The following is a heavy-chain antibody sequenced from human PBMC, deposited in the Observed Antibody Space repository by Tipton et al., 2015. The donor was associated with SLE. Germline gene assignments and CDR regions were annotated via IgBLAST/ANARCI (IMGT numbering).Heavy chain of an antibody. Sequence: GSLRLSCAASGFTFSDYYMSWFRQAPGKGLEWVSYITSSGSTIYYADSVKGRLTISRDNAQNSLYLQMNSLRAEDTAVYYCARDTGFLEWSFDYWGQGTLVTVSS. CDR2: ITSSGSTI. D-gene: IGHD3-3*01. CDR3: ARDTGFLEWSFDY. CDR1: GFTFSDYY. J-gene: IGHJ4*02. V-gene: IGHV3-11*01.